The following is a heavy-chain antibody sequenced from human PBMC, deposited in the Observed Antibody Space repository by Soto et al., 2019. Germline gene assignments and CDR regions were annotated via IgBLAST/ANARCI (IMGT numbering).Heavy chain of an antibody. Sequence: GGSLRLSCAASGFTFSSYAMSWVRQAPGEGLEWVSAISGSGDNTHYADSVKGRFTISRDNSKNTLYLQMNSLRAEDTAVYYCAKSPGMYYYDSSGYYHYDYWGQGTLVTVSS. CDR2: ISGSGDNT. J-gene: IGHJ4*02. CDR1: GFTFSSYA. D-gene: IGHD3-22*01. CDR3: AKSPGMYYYDSSGYYHYDY. V-gene: IGHV3-23*01.